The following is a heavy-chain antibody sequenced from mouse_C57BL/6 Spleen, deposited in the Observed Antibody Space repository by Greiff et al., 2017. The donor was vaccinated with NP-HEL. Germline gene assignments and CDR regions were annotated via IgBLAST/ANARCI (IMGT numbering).Heavy chain of an antibody. CDR3: TTFTTVVATPDY. V-gene: IGHV14-1*01. J-gene: IGHJ2*01. D-gene: IGHD1-1*01. CDR1: GFTIKDYS. CDR2: LDPEDGDT. Sequence: VQLQESGAELVRPGASVKLSCTASGFTIKDYSMHWVKQRPEQGLEWIGRLDPEDGDTEYAPKFQGKATMTADTSSNTAYLQLSSLTSEDTAVYYCTTFTTVVATPDYWGQGTTLTVSS.